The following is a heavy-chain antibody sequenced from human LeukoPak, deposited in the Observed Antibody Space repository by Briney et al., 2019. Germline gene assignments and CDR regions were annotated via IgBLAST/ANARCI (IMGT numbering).Heavy chain of an antibody. V-gene: IGHV4-59*01. D-gene: IGHD2-15*01. CDR1: GGSISSYY. CDR3: ARDRREQYCSGGSCYSALGFFDY. CDR2: IHDSGHT. Sequence: SETLSLTCTVAGGSISSYYWSWIRQPPGKGLEWIGYIHDSGHTNYNPSLKSRVTMSVDTSKNRFSLKLSSVTAADTAVYYCARDRREQYCSGGSCYSALGFFDYWGQGTLVTVSS. J-gene: IGHJ4*02.